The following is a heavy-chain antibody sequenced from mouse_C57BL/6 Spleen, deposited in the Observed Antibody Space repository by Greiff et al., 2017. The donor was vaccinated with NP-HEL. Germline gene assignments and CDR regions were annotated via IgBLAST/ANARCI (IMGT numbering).Heavy chain of an antibody. J-gene: IGHJ3*01. CDR2: ISGGGGNT. D-gene: IGHD1-1*01. CDR3: ATFYYGSSAFAY. CDR1: GFTFSSYT. V-gene: IGHV5-9*01. Sequence: EVMLVESGGGLVKPGGSLKLSCAASGFTFSSYTMSWVRQTPEKRLEWVATISGGGGNTYYPDSVKGRFTISRDNAKNTLYLQMSSLRSEDTALYYCATFYYGSSAFAYWGQGTLVTVSA.